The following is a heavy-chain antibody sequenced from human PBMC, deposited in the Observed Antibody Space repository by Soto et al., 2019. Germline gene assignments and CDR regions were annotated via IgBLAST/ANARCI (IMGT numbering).Heavy chain of an antibody. J-gene: IGHJ3*02. CDR2: IYWDDDK. CDR1: GFSLSTSGVG. Sequence: QITLKESGPTLVKPTQTLTLTCTFSGFSLSTSGVGVGWIRQPPGKALEWLALIYWDDDKRYSPSLKSRLTITKDPSKNQVVLTMTNMDPVDTATYYCAHRRHGLYYDFWSAQSKGSDAFDIWGQGTMVTVSS. V-gene: IGHV2-5*02. CDR3: AHRRHGLYYDFWSAQSKGSDAFDI. D-gene: IGHD3-3*01.